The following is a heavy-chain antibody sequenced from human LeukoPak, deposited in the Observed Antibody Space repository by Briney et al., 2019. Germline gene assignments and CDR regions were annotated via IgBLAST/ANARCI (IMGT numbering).Heavy chain of an antibody. CDR1: GGSISSYY. J-gene: IGHJ3*02. Sequence: PSETLSLTCTVSGGSISSYYWSWIRQPAGKGLEWIGRIYTSGSTNYNPSLKSRVTISVDTSKNQFSLKLSSVTAADTAVYYCGGGTAPDAFDIWGQGTMVTVSS. V-gene: IGHV4-4*07. CDR2: IYTSGST. D-gene: IGHD2-21*02. CDR3: GGGTAPDAFDI.